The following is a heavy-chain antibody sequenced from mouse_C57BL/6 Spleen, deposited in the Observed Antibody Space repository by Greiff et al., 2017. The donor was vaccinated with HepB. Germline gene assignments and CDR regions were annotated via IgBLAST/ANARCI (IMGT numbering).Heavy chain of an antibody. D-gene: IGHD2-1*01. CDR1: GYTFTSYT. CDR3: ARCAYGNYEYFDV. V-gene: IGHV1-4*01. CDR2: INPSSGYT. Sequence: QVQLKQSGAELARPGASVKMSCKASGYTFTSYTMHWVKQRPGQGLEWIGYINPSSGYTKYNQKFKDKATLTADKSSSTAYMQLSSLTSEDSAVYYCARCAYGNYEYFDVWGTGTTVTVSS. J-gene: IGHJ1*03.